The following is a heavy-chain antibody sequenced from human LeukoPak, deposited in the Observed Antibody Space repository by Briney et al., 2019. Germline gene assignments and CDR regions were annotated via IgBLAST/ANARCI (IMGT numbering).Heavy chain of an antibody. CDR1: GFTFSSYA. CDR2: ISYDGNNK. J-gene: IGHJ6*03. D-gene: IGHD2-2*01. Sequence: GRSLRLSCAASGFTFSSYAMHWVRQAPGKGLEWVAVISYDGNNKYYADSVKGRFTISRDNSKNTQYLQMNSLRAEGTAVYYCARVGCSTSCYGFGYFYYYMDVWGKGTTVTVSS. V-gene: IGHV3-30*01. CDR3: ARVGCSTSCYGFGYFYYYMDV.